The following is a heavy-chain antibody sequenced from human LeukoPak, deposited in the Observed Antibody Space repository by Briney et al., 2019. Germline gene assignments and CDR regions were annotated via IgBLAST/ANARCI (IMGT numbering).Heavy chain of an antibody. CDR3: ARSPPSTGYDRFDT. Sequence: GASVKVSCKASGYMFNIYGISWVRQASGQGLEWMGWISAFNGNTNYARNFQDRVTMTTDTSTSTAYMELTSLSSDDTAVYYCARSPPSTGYDRFDTWGQGTLVTVSS. D-gene: IGHD5-12*01. CDR2: ISAFNGNT. V-gene: IGHV1-18*01. CDR1: GYMFNIYG. J-gene: IGHJ4*02.